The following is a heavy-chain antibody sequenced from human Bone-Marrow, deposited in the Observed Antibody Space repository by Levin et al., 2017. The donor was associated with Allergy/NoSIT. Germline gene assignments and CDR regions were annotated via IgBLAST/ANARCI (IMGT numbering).Heavy chain of an antibody. J-gene: IGHJ5*02. Sequence: GESLKISCKGSGYSFTSYWIGWVRQMPGKGLEWMGIIYPGDSDTRYSPSFQGQVTISADKSISTAYLQWSSLKASDTAMYYCARTVDTAMALNWFDPWGQGTLVTVSS. CDR2: IYPGDSDT. D-gene: IGHD5-18*01. CDR3: ARTVDTAMALNWFDP. CDR1: GYSFTSYW. V-gene: IGHV5-51*01.